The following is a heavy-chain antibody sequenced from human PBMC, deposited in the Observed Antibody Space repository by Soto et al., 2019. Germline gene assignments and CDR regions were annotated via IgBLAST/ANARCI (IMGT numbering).Heavy chain of an antibody. CDR3: ARDKKDYYYYGMDV. J-gene: IGHJ6*02. CDR1: GFTFSTYS. V-gene: IGHV3-21*01. Sequence: GGSLRLSCAASGFTFSTYSMNWVRQAPGKGLEWVSSISSSSSYIYYADSVKGRFTISRDNARNSLYLQMNSLRAEATAVYYCARDKKDYYYYGMDVWGQGTTVTVSS. CDR2: ISSSSSYI.